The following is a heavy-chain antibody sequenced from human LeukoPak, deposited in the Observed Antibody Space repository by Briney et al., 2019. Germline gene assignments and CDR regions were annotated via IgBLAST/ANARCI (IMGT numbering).Heavy chain of an antibody. CDR2: ISGSGGST. D-gene: IGHD2-2*01. V-gene: IGHV3-23*01. J-gene: IGHJ4*02. CDR1: GLTFSSYA. Sequence: GGSLRLSCAASGLTFSSYAMSWVRQAPGKGLEWVSAISGSGGSTYYADSVKGRFTISGDNSKNTLYLQMNSLRAEDTAVYYCARAKCSSTSCSPGYWGQGTLVTVSS. CDR3: ARAKCSSTSCSPGY.